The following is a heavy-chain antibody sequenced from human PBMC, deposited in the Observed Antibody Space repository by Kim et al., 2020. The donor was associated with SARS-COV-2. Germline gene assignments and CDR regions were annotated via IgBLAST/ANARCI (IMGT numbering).Heavy chain of an antibody. CDR2: IIPIFGTA. Sequence: SVKVSCKASGGTFSSYAISWVRQAPGQGLEWMGGIIPIFGTANYAQKFQGRVTITADKSTSTAYMELSSLRSEDTAVYYCARDHGVVRPLRYFDWTYFDYWGQGTLVTVSS. V-gene: IGHV1-69*06. CDR1: GGTFSSYA. D-gene: IGHD3-9*01. J-gene: IGHJ4*02. CDR3: ARDHGVVRPLRYFDWTYFDY.